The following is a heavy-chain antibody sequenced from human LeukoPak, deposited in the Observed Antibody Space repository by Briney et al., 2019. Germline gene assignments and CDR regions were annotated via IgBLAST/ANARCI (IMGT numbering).Heavy chain of an antibody. CDR1: GDSISSYY. CDR3: ARDSLHYFDTSGYGFDI. J-gene: IGHJ3*02. D-gene: IGHD3-22*01. CDR2: MSYSGGA. V-gene: IGHV4-59*01. Sequence: SETLSLTCSVSGDSISSYYWSWIRQPPGKGLEWLGYMSYSGGANYNPSLRSRVTISLDTSQNQFSLKLSSVTAADTAVYYCARDSLHYFDTSGYGFDIWGQGTMVTVSS.